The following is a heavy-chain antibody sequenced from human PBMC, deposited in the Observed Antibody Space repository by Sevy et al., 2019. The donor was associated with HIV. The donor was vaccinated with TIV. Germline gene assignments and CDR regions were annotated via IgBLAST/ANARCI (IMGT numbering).Heavy chain of an antibody. CDR1: GGSISSYY. Sequence: SETLSLTCTVSGGSISSYYWSWIRQPAGKGLEWIGRIYTSGSTNYNPSLKSRVTMSVDTSKNQFSLKLGSVTAAVTAVSYCAGDRLCDYVWGSYRYRCAFDIWGQGTMVTVSS. V-gene: IGHV4-4*07. CDR3: AGDRLCDYVWGSYRYRCAFDI. D-gene: IGHD3-16*02. CDR2: IYTSGST. J-gene: IGHJ3*02.